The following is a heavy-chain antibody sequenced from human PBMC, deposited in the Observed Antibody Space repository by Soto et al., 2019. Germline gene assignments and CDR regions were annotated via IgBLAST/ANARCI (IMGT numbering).Heavy chain of an antibody. D-gene: IGHD3-22*01. Sequence: PGESLKISCKGSGYSFAGYWITWVRQKPGKGLEWMGRIDPSDSQTYYSPSFRGHVAISATKSITTVFLQWSSLRASDTAMYYCARQIYDSDTGPNFQYYFDSWGQGTPVTVSS. J-gene: IGHJ4*02. CDR1: GYSFAGYW. V-gene: IGHV5-10-1*01. CDR3: ARQIYDSDTGPNFQYYFDS. CDR2: IDPSDSQT.